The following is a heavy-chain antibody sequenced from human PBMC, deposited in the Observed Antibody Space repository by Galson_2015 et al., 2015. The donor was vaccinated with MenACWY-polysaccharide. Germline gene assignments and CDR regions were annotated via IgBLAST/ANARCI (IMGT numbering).Heavy chain of an antibody. V-gene: IGHV3-23*01. J-gene: IGHJ4*02. D-gene: IGHD2-21*01. CDR2: ITTGGTT. CDR3: AREGFCGGGSCFFYDY. Sequence: SLRLSCAASGFTFSNYGMAWVRQAPGEGLEWVSAITTGGTTFYATSVKGRFTISRDNSKNLLYLQMNSLRDEDTAVYYCAREGFCGGGSCFFYDYWGQGMLVTVSS. CDR1: GFTFSNYG.